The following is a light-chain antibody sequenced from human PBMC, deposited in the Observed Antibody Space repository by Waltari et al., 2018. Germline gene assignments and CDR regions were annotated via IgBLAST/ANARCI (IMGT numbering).Light chain of an antibody. CDR3: QSFDSSHVV. CDR1: SGNIATNY. V-gene: IGLV6-57*03. J-gene: IGLJ2*01. CDR2: EDN. Sequence: FMLTQPHSVSESPGKTVTISCTRSSGNIATNYVQWYQQRPGSAPTKVIYEDNQRPPGVPDRFAGSIDSSSNSASLIISGLKAEDEADYDCQSFDSSHVVFGGGTKLTVL.